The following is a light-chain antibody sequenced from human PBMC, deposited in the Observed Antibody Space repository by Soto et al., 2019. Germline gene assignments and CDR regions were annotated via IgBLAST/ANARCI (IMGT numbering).Light chain of an antibody. Sequence: QSVLTQPPSVSGAPGQRITISCTGSYSSIGAGYDVHWYQQLPGAAHQLLIYSNTNRPSGVPDRFSGSKSATSASLAITGLQAEAEDDYSCQSYDSGLVVFGGGTKLTVL. V-gene: IGLV1-40*01. CDR1: YSSIGAGYD. J-gene: IGLJ3*02. CDR3: QSYDSGLVV. CDR2: SNT.